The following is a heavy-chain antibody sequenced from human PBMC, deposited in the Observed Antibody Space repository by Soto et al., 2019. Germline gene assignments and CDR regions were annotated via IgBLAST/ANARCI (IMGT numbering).Heavy chain of an antibody. CDR2: IYSGGGT. V-gene: IGHV3-66*01. Sequence: EVQLVESGGGLVQPGGSLRLSCAASGFTVSSNYMSWVRQAPGKGLEWVSVIYSGGGTYYADSVKGRFTISRDNSKNTLYLQMNSMRAEDTAVYYCARGVVGATTEYFQHWGQGTLVTVSS. CDR1: GFTVSSNY. D-gene: IGHD1-26*01. J-gene: IGHJ1*01. CDR3: ARGVVGATTEYFQH.